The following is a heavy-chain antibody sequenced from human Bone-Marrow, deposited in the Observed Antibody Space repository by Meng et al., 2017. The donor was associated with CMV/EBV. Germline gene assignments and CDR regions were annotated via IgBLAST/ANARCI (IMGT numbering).Heavy chain of an antibody. Sequence: GESLKISCAASGFTVSSNYMSWVRQAPGKGLEWVSVIYSGGSTYYADSVKGRFTISRDNSKNTLYLQMNSLRAEDTAVYYCAKSPQYIVVVPAAMNRSYYFDYWGQGTLVTVSS. D-gene: IGHD2-2*01. CDR2: IYSGGST. J-gene: IGHJ4*02. CDR1: GFTVSSNY. V-gene: IGHV3-66*02. CDR3: AKSPQYIVVVPAAMNRSYYFDY.